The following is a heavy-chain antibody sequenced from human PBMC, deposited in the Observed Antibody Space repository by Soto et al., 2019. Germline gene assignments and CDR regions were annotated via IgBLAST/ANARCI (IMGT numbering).Heavy chain of an antibody. CDR1: GYTFTSYA. Sequence: QVQLVQFGAEVKKPGASVKVSCKASGYTFTSYAKHWVRQAPGQRLEWMGWINAGNGNTKYSQKFQGRVTITRDTSASTAYMELSSLRSEDTAVYYCARKGYSSSSTYYYGMDVWGQGTTVTVSS. J-gene: IGHJ6*02. D-gene: IGHD6-6*01. CDR2: INAGNGNT. CDR3: ARKGYSSSSTYYYGMDV. V-gene: IGHV1-3*01.